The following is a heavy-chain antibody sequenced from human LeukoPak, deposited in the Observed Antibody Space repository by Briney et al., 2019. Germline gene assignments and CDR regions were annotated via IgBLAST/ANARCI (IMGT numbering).Heavy chain of an antibody. V-gene: IGHV4-4*02. D-gene: IGHD2-2*01. Sequence: SGTLSLTCAVSGGSISSSNWWSWFRQPPGKGLEWIGEIYHSGSTNYNPSLKSRVTISVDKSKNQFSLKLSSVTAADTAVYYCARDRGYCSSTSCYALPYYYYGMDVWGQGTTVTVSS. CDR3: ARDRGYCSSTSCYALPYYYYGMDV. CDR1: GGSISSSNW. CDR2: IYHSGST. J-gene: IGHJ6*02.